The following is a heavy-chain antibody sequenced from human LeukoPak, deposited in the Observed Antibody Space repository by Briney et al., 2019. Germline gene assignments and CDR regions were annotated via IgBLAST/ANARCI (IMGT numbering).Heavy chain of an antibody. CDR1: GGPFSGYY. V-gene: IGHV4-34*01. Sequence: PSETLSLTCTVYGGPFSGYYWSWIRQPPGKGLEWIGEINHSGSTNYNPSLKSRVTISVDTSKNQFSLKLSSVTAADTAVYYCARGIATYYYYYYMDVWGKGTTVTVSS. D-gene: IGHD2-21*01. CDR2: INHSGST. J-gene: IGHJ6*03. CDR3: ARGIATYYYYYYMDV.